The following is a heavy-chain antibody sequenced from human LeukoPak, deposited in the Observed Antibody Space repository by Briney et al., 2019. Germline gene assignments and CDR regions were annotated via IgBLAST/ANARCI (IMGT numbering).Heavy chain of an antibody. Sequence: SETLSLTCTVSGGSLSSYYWSWIRQPPGKELEWIGYIYYSGSTNYNPSLESRVTISVDTSKNQFSLKLGSVTATDTAVYYCARGGRYSNYVFLDYWGQGTLVTVSS. CDR1: GGSLSSYY. V-gene: IGHV4-59*08. CDR2: IYYSGST. CDR3: ARGGRYSNYVFLDY. J-gene: IGHJ4*02. D-gene: IGHD4-4*01.